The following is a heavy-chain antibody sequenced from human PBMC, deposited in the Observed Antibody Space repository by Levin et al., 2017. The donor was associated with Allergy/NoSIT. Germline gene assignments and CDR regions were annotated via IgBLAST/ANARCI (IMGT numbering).Heavy chain of an antibody. CDR3: AKDAVVRGVMGRFGY. CDR2: ISGGGGDT. D-gene: IGHD3-10*01. V-gene: IGHV3-23*01. CDR1: GFTFSNYA. J-gene: IGHJ4*02. Sequence: RGESLKISCAASGFTFSNYAMTWVRQVPGKGLAWVSTISGGGGDTYYADSVKGRFTISRDNSKKTLYLQMNSLRAEDTAIYYCAKDAVVRGVMGRFGYWGQGTLVTVSS.